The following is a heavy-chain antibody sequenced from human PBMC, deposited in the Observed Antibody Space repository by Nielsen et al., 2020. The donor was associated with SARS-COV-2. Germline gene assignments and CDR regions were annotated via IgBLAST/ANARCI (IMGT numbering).Heavy chain of an antibody. J-gene: IGHJ6*02. CDR2: ISSSSSTI. CDR3: AGYFSGWYALTTYYYYGMDV. V-gene: IGHV3-48*01. Sequence: WIRQPPGKGLEWVSYISSSSSTIYYADSVKGRFTISRDNAKNSLYLQMNSLRAEDTAVYYSAGYFSGWYALTTYYYYGMDVWGQGTTVTVSS. D-gene: IGHD6-19*01.